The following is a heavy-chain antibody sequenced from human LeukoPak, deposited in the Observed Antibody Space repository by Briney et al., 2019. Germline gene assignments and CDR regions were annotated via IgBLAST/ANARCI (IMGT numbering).Heavy chain of an antibody. CDR3: ARHRRDHDFWSGSNPTHYYYYMDV. V-gene: IGHV4-39*01. CDR1: GGSISSSSYY. CDR2: IYYSGHT. D-gene: IGHD3-3*01. J-gene: IGHJ6*03. Sequence: SETLYLTCTVSGGSISSSSYYWGWIRQPPGNGLEWIGTIYYSGHTYYNPPLKSRVTIFVDTSQNQFSLKLSSVTAADTAVYYCARHRRDHDFWSGSNPTHYYYYMDVWGKGTTVTVSS.